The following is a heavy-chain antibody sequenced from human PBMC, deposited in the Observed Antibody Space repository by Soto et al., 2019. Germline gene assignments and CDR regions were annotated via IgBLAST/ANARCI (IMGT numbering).Heavy chain of an antibody. CDR3: ASNRAGGTIYHFEY. CDR1: GDAISDYF. CDR2: IHSSGST. V-gene: IGHV4-59*01. Sequence: QVQLQESGPGLVKPSEALSLTCNVSGDAISDYFWSWLRQSPGKALEWIGHIHSSGSTKYNPSLTNRVTMSEDTSKNQVSLRLISMTPADTAVYYCASNRAGGTIYHFEYWGPGILVTVSS. J-gene: IGHJ4*02. D-gene: IGHD1-26*01.